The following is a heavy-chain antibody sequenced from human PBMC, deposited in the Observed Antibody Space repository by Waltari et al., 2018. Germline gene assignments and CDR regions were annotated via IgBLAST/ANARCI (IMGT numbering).Heavy chain of an antibody. J-gene: IGHJ4*02. V-gene: IGHV4-38-2*01. CDR2: VYHDGTT. CDR3: SRQVLGYCTSAACRRLES. CDR1: GYAVNSGFY. D-gene: IGHD2-2*03. Sequence: QVQLLESGPVLVKSSETLSVICDVSGYAVNSGFYWGWIRQAPGEGLEWVATVYHDGTTFYNPSLKSRLSVSMDTSKNQISLTLKSVTAADTAVYYCSRQVLGYCTSAACRRLESWGQGTLVTVSS.